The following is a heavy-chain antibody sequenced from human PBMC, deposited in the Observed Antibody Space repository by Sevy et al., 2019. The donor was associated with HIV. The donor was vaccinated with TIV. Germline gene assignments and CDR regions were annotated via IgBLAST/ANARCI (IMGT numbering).Heavy chain of an antibody. CDR2: INSDGSST. J-gene: IGHJ4*02. CDR3: AEGPLCYSAYYFDY. CDR1: GFTFSSYW. Sequence: GGSLRLSCAASGFTFSSYWMHWVRQAPGKGLVWVSRINSDGSSTSYADSVKSRFTISRDNAKNTLFLQMNSLRAEDTAVYYAAEGPLCYSAYYFDYWGQGTLVTVSS. D-gene: IGHD2-15*01. V-gene: IGHV3-74*01.